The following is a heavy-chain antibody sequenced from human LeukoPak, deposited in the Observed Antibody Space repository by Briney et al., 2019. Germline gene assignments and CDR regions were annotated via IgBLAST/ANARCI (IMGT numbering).Heavy chain of an antibody. Sequence: PGGSLRLSCAASGFTSSSYSMNWVRQAPGKGLEWVSSISSSSSYIYYADSVKGRFTISRDNAKNSLYLQMNSLRAEDTAVYYCARFVDSSGYYSRYFDYWGQGTLVTVSS. CDR1: GFTSSSYS. D-gene: IGHD3-22*01. CDR2: ISSSSSYI. CDR3: ARFVDSSGYYSRYFDY. V-gene: IGHV3-21*01. J-gene: IGHJ4*02.